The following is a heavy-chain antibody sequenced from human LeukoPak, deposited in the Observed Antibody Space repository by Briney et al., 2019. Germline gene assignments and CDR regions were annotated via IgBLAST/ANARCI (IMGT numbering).Heavy chain of an antibody. CDR1: GYPFSDYY. D-gene: IGHD6-13*01. CDR2: ISYSGTI. CDR3: AKDILAAGLFFDY. V-gene: IGHV3-11*04. Sequence: GGPLRLSCVASGYPFSDYYMGWIRQAPGKGLEWVSYISYSGTIYYADSVQGRFTISRDNAKNSLYLQMNSLRVEDTAVYYCAKDILAAGLFFDYWGQGTLVTVSS. J-gene: IGHJ4*02.